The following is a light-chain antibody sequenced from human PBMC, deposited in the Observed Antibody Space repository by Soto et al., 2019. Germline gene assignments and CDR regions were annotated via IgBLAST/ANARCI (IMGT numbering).Light chain of an antibody. CDR1: SGHSSYA. J-gene: IGLJ2*01. V-gene: IGLV4-69*01. CDR2: LDSDGSH. CDR3: QTWGTGIHVV. Sequence: QLVLTQSPSASASLGASVKLTCTLSSGHSSYAIAWHQQQPEKGPRYLMKLDSDGSHTKGDAIPDRFSASSSGAERYLTISCLQSEDEADDYCQTWGTGIHVVFGGGTKLTVL.